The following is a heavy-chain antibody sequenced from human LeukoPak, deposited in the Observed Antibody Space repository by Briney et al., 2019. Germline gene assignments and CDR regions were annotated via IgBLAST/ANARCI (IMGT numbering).Heavy chain of an antibody. V-gene: IGHV3-49*04. CDR1: GFTFGDYS. J-gene: IGHJ4*02. Sequence: SGGSLRLSCTASGFTFGDYSMNWVRQAPGKGLEWVGFIRSKAYGGTTEYAASVKGRFTISRDDSKSIVYLQMNSLKSEDTAVYYCSRGRRATHDYWGQGTLVTVSS. CDR3: SRGRRATHDY. CDR2: IRSKAYGGTT. D-gene: IGHD1-26*01.